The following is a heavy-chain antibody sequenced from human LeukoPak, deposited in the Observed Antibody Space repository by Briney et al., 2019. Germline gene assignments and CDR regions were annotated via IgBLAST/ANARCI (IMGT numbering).Heavy chain of an antibody. CDR3: AREPDYGDPLYFQH. Sequence: SGGSLRLSCAASGFTVSSNYMSWVRQAPGKGLEWVSVIYSGGSTYCADSVKGRFTISRDNSKNTLYLQMNSLRAEDTAVYYCAREPDYGDPLYFQHWGQGTLVTVSS. V-gene: IGHV3-66*01. D-gene: IGHD4-17*01. J-gene: IGHJ1*01. CDR1: GFTVSSNY. CDR2: IYSGGST.